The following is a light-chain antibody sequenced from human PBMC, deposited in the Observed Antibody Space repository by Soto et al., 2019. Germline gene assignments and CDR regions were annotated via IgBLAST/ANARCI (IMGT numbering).Light chain of an antibody. CDR3: AAWDDSLNVVV. J-gene: IGLJ2*01. Sequence: QSVLTQPPSASGTPGQRVSISCSGSSSNLGSNSVNWYQQLPGAAPKLLIYSNDQRPSGVPDRLSGSKSGTSASLAFSGLQSEDEADYYCAAWDDSLNVVVFGGGTKLTVL. CDR1: SSNLGSNS. V-gene: IGLV1-44*01. CDR2: SND.